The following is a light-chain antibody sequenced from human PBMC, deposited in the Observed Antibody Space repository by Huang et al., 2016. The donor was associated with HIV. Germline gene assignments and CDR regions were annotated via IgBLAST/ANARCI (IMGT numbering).Light chain of an antibody. Sequence: EIVLTQSPATLSVSPGERATLSCRASQSGGSDLALYQHRPGQAPRLLIYSASTRATGIPARFSGSGYGTDFILTVSSLQSEDFALYYCQQYRDWPPYTFGQGTKLEIK. V-gene: IGKV3-15*01. J-gene: IGKJ2*01. CDR2: SAS. CDR3: QQYRDWPPYT. CDR1: QSGGSD.